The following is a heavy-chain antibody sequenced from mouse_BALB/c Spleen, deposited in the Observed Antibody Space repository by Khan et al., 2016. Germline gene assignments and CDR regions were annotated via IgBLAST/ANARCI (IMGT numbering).Heavy chain of an antibody. V-gene: IGHV2-2*02. CDR3: ARGGILYFDH. CDR1: GFSLTSYS. J-gene: IGHJ2*01. CDR2: IWSGGST. Sequence: QVQLKESGPGLVQPSQSLSITCTVSGFSLTSYSIHWVRQSSGKGLEWLGVIWSGGSTDYNAAFISRLSIRKDNSKSQVFFKMNSLQANDTAIYYCARGGILYFDHWGQGTTLTVPS.